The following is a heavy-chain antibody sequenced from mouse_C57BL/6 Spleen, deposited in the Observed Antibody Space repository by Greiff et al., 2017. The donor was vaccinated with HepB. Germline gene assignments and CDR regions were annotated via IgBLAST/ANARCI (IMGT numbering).Heavy chain of an antibody. J-gene: IGHJ4*01. CDR1: GYTFTSYG. Sequence: QVQLQQSGAELARPGASVKLSCKASGYTFTSYGISWVKQRTGQGLEWIGEIYPRSGNTYYNEKFKGKATLTADKSSSTAYMELRSLTSEDSAVYFCASKSSHYYGNAMDYWGQGTSVTVSS. CDR2: IYPRSGNT. D-gene: IGHD1-1*01. V-gene: IGHV1-81*01. CDR3: ASKSSHYYGNAMDY.